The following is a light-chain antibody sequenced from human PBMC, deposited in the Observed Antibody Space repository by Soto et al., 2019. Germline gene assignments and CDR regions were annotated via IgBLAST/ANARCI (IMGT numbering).Light chain of an antibody. CDR1: QSVGTW. V-gene: IGKV1-5*01. CDR3: QHYRRNTWS. CDR2: GAS. J-gene: IGKJ1*01. Sequence: DIQMTQSPSTLSASVGGRVTITCRASQSVGTWVAWYQQKPGKAPKLLIYGASNLESGVPSRFSGSGSGTAFTLTITTLQPDDCATYFCQHYRRNTWSFGPGTKVDI.